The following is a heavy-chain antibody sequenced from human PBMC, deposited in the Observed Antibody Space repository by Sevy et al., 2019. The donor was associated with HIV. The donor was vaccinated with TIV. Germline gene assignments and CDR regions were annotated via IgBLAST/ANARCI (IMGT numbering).Heavy chain of an antibody. CDR1: GFTVSSNY. Sequence: GGSLRLSCAASGFTVSSNYMSWVRQAPGKGLEWVSIFYINGNTYYSDSVKGRFIISRDTSKNTGFLHMNSLRAEDTAVYYCVREAFCSSATCYRPYWGQGTLVTVSS. CDR2: FYINGNT. CDR3: VREAFCSSATCYRPY. V-gene: IGHV3-66*01. J-gene: IGHJ4*02. D-gene: IGHD2-2*01.